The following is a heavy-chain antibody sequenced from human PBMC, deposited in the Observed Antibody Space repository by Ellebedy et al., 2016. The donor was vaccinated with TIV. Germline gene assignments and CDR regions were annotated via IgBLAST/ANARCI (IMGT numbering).Heavy chain of an antibody. CDR1: GYTFTSSW. CDR2: IDTSDSYT. D-gene: IGHD6-13*01. CDR3: ARLSGGIYSSAWYEDY. Sequence: GESLKISCMGSGYTFTSSWITWVRQMPGTGLQWMGRIDTSDSYTDYSPSFRGHVTLSADKSISTAYLQWSSLKASDTGIYYCARLSGGIYSSAWYEDYWGQGTLVTVSS. V-gene: IGHV5-10-1*01. J-gene: IGHJ1*01.